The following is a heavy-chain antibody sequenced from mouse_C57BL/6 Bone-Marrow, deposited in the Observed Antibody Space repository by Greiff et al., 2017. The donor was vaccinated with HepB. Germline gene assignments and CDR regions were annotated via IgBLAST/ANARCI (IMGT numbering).Heavy chain of an antibody. V-gene: IGHV1-53*01. J-gene: IGHJ4*01. CDR3: AKGWLPYAVDY. D-gene: IGHD2-2*01. CDR2: INPRNGGT. CDR1: GYTFTSYW. Sequence: VQLQQPGTELVKPGASVKLSCKASGYTFTSYWIHWVKQRPGQGLEWIGNINPRNGGTDYSEKFKSKATLTVDKSSSTAYMQLSSLSAEVSAAYYCAKGWLPYAVDYWGRGNSVTVSA.